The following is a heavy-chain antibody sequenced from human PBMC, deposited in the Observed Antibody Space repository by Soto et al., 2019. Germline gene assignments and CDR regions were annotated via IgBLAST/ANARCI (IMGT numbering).Heavy chain of an antibody. CDR2: IRSKAYGGTT. CDR1: GFTFVDYA. J-gene: IGHJ4*02. CDR3: ARVGSASMIVVVIADY. V-gene: IGHV3-49*03. D-gene: IGHD3-22*01. Sequence: GGSLRVSCTTSGFTFVDYAMSWFRQAPGKGLEWVGFIRSKAYGGTTQYAASVKGRFTISRDDSKSIAYLQMNSLKTEDTAVYYCARVGSASMIVVVIADYWGQGTLVTVSS.